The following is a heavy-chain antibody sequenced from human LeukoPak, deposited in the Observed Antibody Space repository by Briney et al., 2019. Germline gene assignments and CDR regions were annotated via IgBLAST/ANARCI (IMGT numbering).Heavy chain of an antibody. D-gene: IGHD2-2*01. CDR3: ARGRYCSSTSCYYFDY. J-gene: IGHJ4*02. CDR2: IYYSGST. V-gene: IGHV4-59*06. Sequence: PSETLSLTCTVSGGSISNYYWSWIRQHPGKGLEWIGYIYYSGSTYYNPSLKSRVTISVDTSKNQFSLKLSSVTAADTAVYYCARGRYCSSTSCYYFDYWGQGTLVTVSS. CDR1: GGSISNYY.